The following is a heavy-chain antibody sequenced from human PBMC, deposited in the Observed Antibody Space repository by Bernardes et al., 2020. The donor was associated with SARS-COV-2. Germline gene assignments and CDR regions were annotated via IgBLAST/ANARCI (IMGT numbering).Heavy chain of an antibody. Sequence: GGSLSLSCAVSGFTVSVYRMHWVRHAQRKGLVRVSRGSSYGSRITYADSVKGRFTITRDNAKNTLYLQMDSLRAEDTAVYYCARDEGYVLGRSYHYYGVYVWCQKATVTVSS. CDR3: ARDEGYVLGRSYHYYGVYV. D-gene: IGHD5-12*01. J-gene: IGHJ6*02. CDR1: GFTVSVYR. V-gene: IGHV3-74*03. CDR2: GSSYGSRI.